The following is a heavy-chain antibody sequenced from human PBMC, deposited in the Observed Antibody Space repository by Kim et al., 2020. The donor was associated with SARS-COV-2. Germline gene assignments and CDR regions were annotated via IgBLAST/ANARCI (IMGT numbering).Heavy chain of an antibody. D-gene: IGHD3-10*01. CDR3: ARNEKLRGHTWFDY. J-gene: IGHJ4*02. CDR1: GGSISSGDYY. V-gene: IGHV4-31*03. Sequence: SETLSLTCTVSGGSISSGDYYWSWIRQHPGKGLEWIGYIYYSGSTYYNPSLKSRVTISVDTSKNQFSLKLSSVTAADTAVYYCARNEKLRGHTWFDYWGQGTLVTVSS. CDR2: IYYSGST.